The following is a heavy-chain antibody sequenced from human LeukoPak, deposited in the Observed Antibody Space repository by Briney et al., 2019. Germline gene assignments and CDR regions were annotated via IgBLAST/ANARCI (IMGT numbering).Heavy chain of an antibody. J-gene: IGHJ6*02. CDR2: FDPEDGET. CDR3: ATATFQWLRSYYYYYGMDV. Sequence: GASVKVSCKVSGYTLTELSMHWVRQAPGKGLEWMGGFDPEDGETIYAQKFQGRVTMAEDTSTDTAYMELSSLRSEDTAVYYCATATFQWLRSYYYYYGMDVWGQGTTVTVSS. CDR1: GYTLTELS. V-gene: IGHV1-24*01. D-gene: IGHD5-12*01.